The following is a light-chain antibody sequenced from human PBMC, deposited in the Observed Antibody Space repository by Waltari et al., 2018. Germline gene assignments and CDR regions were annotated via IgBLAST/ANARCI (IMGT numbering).Light chain of an antibody. CDR3: QKYGSLPAT. J-gene: IGKJ1*01. Sequence: EIMLTQSPGTLSLSPGERATLSCRASQSISKYLAWYQQKPGQAPRLLIYDASIRATGIPDRLSGSGYGTDFSLTISRLEPEDYAVYYCQKYGSLPATFGRGTKVEIK. V-gene: IGKV3-20*01. CDR2: DAS. CDR1: QSISKY.